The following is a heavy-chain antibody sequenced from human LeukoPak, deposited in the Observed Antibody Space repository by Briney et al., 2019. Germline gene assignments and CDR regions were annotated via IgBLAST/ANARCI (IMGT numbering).Heavy chain of an antibody. CDR1: GFTFSNYG. J-gene: IGHJ3*02. V-gene: IGHV3-30*02. D-gene: IGHD7-27*01. CDR2: TRFGATNE. CDR3: ARDLTGELDAFDI. Sequence: GGSLRLSCAASGFTFSNYGMHWVRQAPGKGLEWVAFTRFGATNEYYADTVKGRSTISRDNSKNSLYLQMNSLRAEDTAVYYCARDLTGELDAFDIWGQGTMVTVSS.